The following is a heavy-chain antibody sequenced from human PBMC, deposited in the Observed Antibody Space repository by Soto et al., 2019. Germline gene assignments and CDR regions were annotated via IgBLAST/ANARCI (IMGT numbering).Heavy chain of an antibody. D-gene: IGHD1-7*01. CDR2: IYYSGST. J-gene: IGHJ6*02. V-gene: IGHV4-39*01. CDR1: GGSVSSSSYY. CDR3: ASNHLGTTPYGMDV. Sequence: SETLSLTCTVSGGSVSSSSYYWGWIRQPPGKGLEWIGSIYYSGSTFYNPSLKSRVTISVDTSKNQFSLKLSSVTAADTAVYYCASNHLGTTPYGMDVWGQGTTVTVSS.